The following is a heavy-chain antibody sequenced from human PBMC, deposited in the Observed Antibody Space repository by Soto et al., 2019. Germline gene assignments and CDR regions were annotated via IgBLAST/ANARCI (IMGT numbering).Heavy chain of an antibody. V-gene: IGHV1-69*12. J-gene: IGHJ6*02. Sequence: QVQLVQSGAEVKKPGSSVKVSCKASVGTFSSYAISWVRQAPGQGLEWMGGIIPIFGTANYAQKFQGRVTITADESTSTAYMELRSLRSEDTAVYYCARHVPAAGYYYGMDVWGQGTTVTVSS. CDR3: ARHVPAAGYYYGMDV. D-gene: IGHD2-2*01. CDR1: VGTFSSYA. CDR2: IIPIFGTA.